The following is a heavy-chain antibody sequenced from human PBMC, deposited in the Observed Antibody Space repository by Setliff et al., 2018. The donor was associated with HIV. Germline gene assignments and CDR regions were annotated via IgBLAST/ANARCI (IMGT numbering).Heavy chain of an antibody. J-gene: IGHJ3*02. CDR1: GYTFTDNY. CDR3: ARDYLHVFDI. Sequence: ASVKVSCKASGYTFTDNYIHWVRQAPGQGLEWMAWINSTTGGTNYAQNFQGWVTVTRDASINKVYMELSSLKSDDTDVYYCARDYLHVFDIWGQGTMVTVSS. V-gene: IGHV1-2*04. CDR2: INSTTGGT.